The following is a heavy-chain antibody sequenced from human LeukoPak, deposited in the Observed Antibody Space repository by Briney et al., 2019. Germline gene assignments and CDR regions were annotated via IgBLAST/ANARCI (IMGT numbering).Heavy chain of an antibody. Sequence: GGSLRLSCAASGFTFSSYGMHGVRQAPGKGLEWVAVIWYDGSNKYYADSVKGRFTISRDNSKNTLYLQMKSLTVEDTAVYYCAKGGSYTIDYWGQGILVSVSS. J-gene: IGHJ4*02. CDR1: GFTFSSYG. CDR2: IWYDGSNK. CDR3: AKGGSYTIDY. D-gene: IGHD1-26*01. V-gene: IGHV3-33*06.